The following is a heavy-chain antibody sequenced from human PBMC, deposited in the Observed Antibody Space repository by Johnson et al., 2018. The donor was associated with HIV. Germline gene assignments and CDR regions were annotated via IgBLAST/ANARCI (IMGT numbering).Heavy chain of an antibody. D-gene: IGHD3-10*01. CDR3: AKGATYYYGSGSYYTGSAFDI. Sequence: VQLVESGGGLVQPGGSLRLSCAASGFAFSSYAVTWVRQTSGKGLEWVSAISGSGGSTYYADSVKGRFTISRDNSKNTLYLQMNSLRAEDTAVYYCAKGATYYYGSGSYYTGSAFDIWGQGTMVTVSS. CDR2: ISGSGGST. J-gene: IGHJ3*02. CDR1: GFAFSSYA. V-gene: IGHV3-23*04.